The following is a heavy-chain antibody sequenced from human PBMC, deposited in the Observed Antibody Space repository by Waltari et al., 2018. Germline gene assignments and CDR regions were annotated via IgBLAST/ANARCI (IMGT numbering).Heavy chain of an antibody. J-gene: IGHJ6*03. CDR1: GFTFSSYG. V-gene: IGHV3-30*18. CDR2: IWYDGSNK. Sequence: QVQLVESGGGVVQPGRSLRLSCAASGFTFSSYGLHWVRQAPGKGLEWVAVIWYDGSNKYYADSVKGRFTISRDNSKNTLYLQMNSLRAEDTAMYYCAKEGWELLNYMDVWGKGTTVTVSS. CDR3: AKEGWELLNYMDV. D-gene: IGHD1-26*01.